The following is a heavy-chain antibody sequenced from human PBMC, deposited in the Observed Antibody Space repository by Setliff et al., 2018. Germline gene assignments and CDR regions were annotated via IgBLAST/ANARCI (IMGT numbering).Heavy chain of an antibody. J-gene: IGHJ4*02. D-gene: IGHD6-13*01. Sequence: GASVKVSCKASGYTFTSYAMHWVRQAPGQRLEWMGWINTKTGNPTYAQGFTGRFVFSLDTSVSTAYLQISSLKAEDTAVYYCTRDHGGSSWYYFEYWGQGTLVTVSS. CDR2: INTKTGNP. CDR1: GYTFTSYA. CDR3: TRDHGGSSWYYFEY. V-gene: IGHV7-4-1*02.